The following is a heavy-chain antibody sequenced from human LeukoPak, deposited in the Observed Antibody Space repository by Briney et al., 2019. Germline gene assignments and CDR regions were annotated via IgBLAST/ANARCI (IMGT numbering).Heavy chain of an antibody. Sequence: SETLSLTCTVSGGSISSSSYYWGSIRQPPGKGLEWIGSMYYSGSTYYNPSLKSRVTISVDTSKNQFSLKLSSVTAADTAVYYCARFGTTVTNFDYWGQGTLVTVSS. J-gene: IGHJ4*02. CDR3: ARFGTTVTNFDY. CDR2: MYYSGST. D-gene: IGHD4-17*01. V-gene: IGHV4-39*01. CDR1: GGSISSSSYY.